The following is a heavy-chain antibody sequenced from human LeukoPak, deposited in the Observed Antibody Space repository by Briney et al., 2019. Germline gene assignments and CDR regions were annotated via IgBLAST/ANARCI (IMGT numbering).Heavy chain of an antibody. Sequence: GASVKVSCKAFGYTFTSNYMHWVRQAPGQGPEWMGVISPSGGSTTYAQKFQGRVTLTRDMSTSTDYLELSSLRSEDTAVYYCAREGILTGYDYWGQGTLVTVSS. CDR1: GYTFTSNY. D-gene: IGHD3-9*01. CDR2: ISPSGGST. CDR3: AREGILTGYDY. J-gene: IGHJ4*02. V-gene: IGHV1-46*01.